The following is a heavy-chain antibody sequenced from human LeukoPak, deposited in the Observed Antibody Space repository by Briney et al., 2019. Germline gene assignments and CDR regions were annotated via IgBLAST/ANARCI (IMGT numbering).Heavy chain of an antibody. V-gene: IGHV3-15*01. Sequence: GGSLRLSCAASGFTSSNAWMSWVRQAPGKGLEWVGRIKRKSYGGTTDYATPVKGRFTISRDDSKNTLYLQMNSLKTEDTAVYYCTTNAAVGTWEVFDYWGQGTLVTVSS. CDR3: TTNAAVGTWEVFDY. CDR2: IKRKSYGGTT. CDR1: GFTSSNAW. J-gene: IGHJ4*02. D-gene: IGHD6-13*01.